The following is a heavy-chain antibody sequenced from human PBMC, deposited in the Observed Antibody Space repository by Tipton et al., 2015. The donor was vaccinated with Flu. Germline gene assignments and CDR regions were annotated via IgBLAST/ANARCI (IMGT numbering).Heavy chain of an antibody. CDR1: GGSVDSTTYY. Sequence: LRLSCSVSGGSVDSTTYYWGWIRQPPGKGLEWIGSIYNGWRVYYNPSLKSRVTMSVDTSKNQFSLSLSSVTAADTAVYYCARGSGSGTFVIFDYWGQGTLVAVSS. V-gene: IGHV4-39*07. CDR2: IYNGWRV. J-gene: IGHJ4*02. CDR3: ARGSGSGTFVIFDY. D-gene: IGHD3-10*01.